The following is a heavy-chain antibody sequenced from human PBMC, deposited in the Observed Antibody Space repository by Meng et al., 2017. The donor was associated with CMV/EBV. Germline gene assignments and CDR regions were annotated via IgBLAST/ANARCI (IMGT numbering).Heavy chain of an antibody. V-gene: IGHV3-30*18. CDR3: AKDLAGGAADY. CDR2: ILYDGSRE. Sequence: LSCATSGFTFSNYGMHWVRQAPGKGLEWVAIILYDGSREYYADSVKGRFTISRDNSMNTLSLQMNSLRVEDTAVYYCAKDLAGGAADYWGQGTLVTVSS. CDR1: GFTFSNYG. D-gene: IGHD2-21*01. J-gene: IGHJ4*01.